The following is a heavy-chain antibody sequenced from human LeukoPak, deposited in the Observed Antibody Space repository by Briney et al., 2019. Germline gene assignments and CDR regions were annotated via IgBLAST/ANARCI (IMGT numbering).Heavy chain of an antibody. Sequence: ASVKVSCKVSGYTLTELSMHWVRPAPGKGLEGMGGFDLEDGKTIYAQKFQGRVTMTEDTSTDTAYMELSSLRAEDTAVYYCATDHKGFLTGYSGFDYWGQGTLVTVSS. CDR1: GYTLTELS. V-gene: IGHV1-24*01. CDR2: FDLEDGKT. J-gene: IGHJ4*02. CDR3: ATDHKGFLTGYSGFDY. D-gene: IGHD3-9*01.